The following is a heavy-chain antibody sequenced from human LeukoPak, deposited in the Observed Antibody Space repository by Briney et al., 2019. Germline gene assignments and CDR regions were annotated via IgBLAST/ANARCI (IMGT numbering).Heavy chain of an antibody. CDR1: GITLSNYG. V-gene: IGHV3-23*01. Sequence: GGSLRLSCAVSGITLSNYGMSWVRQAPGKGLEWVAGISDSGGSTNYADSVKGRFTISRDNPKNTLYLQMNSLRAEDTAVYYCARGVDYYDSSGYFDYWGQGTLVTVSS. CDR2: ISDSGGST. CDR3: ARGVDYYDSSGYFDY. D-gene: IGHD3-22*01. J-gene: IGHJ4*02.